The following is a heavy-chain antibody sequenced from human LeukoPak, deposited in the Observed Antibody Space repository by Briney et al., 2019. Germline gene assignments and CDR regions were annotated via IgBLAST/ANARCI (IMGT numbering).Heavy chain of an antibody. CDR3: ARDGEGVAAAGTFDQ. Sequence: SETLSLTCLFSGGFISSYYWGWIRQPAGKGLEWIGYIYNSGSTNYNPSLRSRVPVSEDPSKNQFSLRLGSVNAADAAVYYCARDGEGVAAAGTFDQWGQGTLVTVSS. D-gene: IGHD6-13*01. CDR1: GGFISSYY. V-gene: IGHV4-59*01. CDR2: IYNSGST. J-gene: IGHJ4*02.